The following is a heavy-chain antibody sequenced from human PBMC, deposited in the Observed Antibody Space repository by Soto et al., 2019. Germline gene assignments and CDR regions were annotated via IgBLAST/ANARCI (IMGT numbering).Heavy chain of an antibody. CDR1: GGSISSSSYY. CDR2: IYYSGST. V-gene: IGHV4-39*01. CDR3: ARLGANAYCGGDCYLDP. Sequence: SETLSLTCTVSGGSISSSSYYWGWIRQPPGKGLEWIGSIYYSGSTYHNPSLKSRVTISVDTSKNQFSLKLSSVTAADTAVYYCARLGANAYCGGDCYLDPWGQGTLVTVSS. D-gene: IGHD2-21*02. J-gene: IGHJ5*02.